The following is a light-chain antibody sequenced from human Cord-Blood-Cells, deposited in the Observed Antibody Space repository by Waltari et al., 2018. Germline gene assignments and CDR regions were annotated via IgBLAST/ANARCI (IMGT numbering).Light chain of an antibody. CDR1: QSVLYSSNNKNY. Sequence: DIVMTQSPDSLAVSLGARAPSNCKSSQSVLYSSNNKNYLAWYQQKPGQPPKLLIYWASTRESGVPDRFSGSGSGTDFTLTISRLQAEDVAVYYCQQYYSTPYTFGQGTKLEIK. CDR2: WAS. J-gene: IGKJ2*01. CDR3: QQYYSTPYT. V-gene: IGKV4-1*01.